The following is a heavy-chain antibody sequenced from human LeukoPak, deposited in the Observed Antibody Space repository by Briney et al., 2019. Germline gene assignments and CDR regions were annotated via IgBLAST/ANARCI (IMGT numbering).Heavy chain of an antibody. D-gene: IGHD6-13*01. Sequence: PSETLSLTCTVSGGSISSSSYYWGWIRQPPGKGLEWIGSIYYSGSTYYNPSLKSRVTISVDTSKNQFSLKLSSVTAADTAVYYCARDTEQQLYYFDYWGQGALVTVSS. V-gene: IGHV4-39*07. J-gene: IGHJ4*02. CDR3: ARDTEQQLYYFDY. CDR1: GGSISSSSYY. CDR2: IYYSGST.